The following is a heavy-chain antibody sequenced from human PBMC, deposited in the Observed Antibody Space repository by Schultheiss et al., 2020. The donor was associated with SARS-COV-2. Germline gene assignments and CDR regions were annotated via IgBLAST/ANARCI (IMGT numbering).Heavy chain of an antibody. D-gene: IGHD4-23*01. CDR1: GFTFGDYA. Sequence: GGSLRLSCTASGFTFGDYAMHWVRQPPGKGLEWVSSISWNSRTRGYADSVKGRFTISRDNAKNSLYLQMNSLRVEDTALYYCAKDMKGGNSPYYYYGVDVWGQGTTVTVSS. J-gene: IGHJ6*02. V-gene: IGHV3-9*01. CDR2: ISWNSRTR. CDR3: AKDMKGGNSPYYYYGVDV.